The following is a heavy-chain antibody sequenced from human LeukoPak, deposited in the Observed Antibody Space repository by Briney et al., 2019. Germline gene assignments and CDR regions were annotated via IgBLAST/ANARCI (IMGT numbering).Heavy chain of an antibody. CDR2: ISGSGGST. Sequence: PGGSLRLSCAASGLTFNTYVMNWVRQAPGKGLEWVSAISGSGGSTYYADSVKGRFTISRDKSKNTLYLQMNSLRAEDTAVYYCAKGELSDFDYWGQGTLVSVSS. CDR1: GLTFNTYV. J-gene: IGHJ4*02. D-gene: IGHD1-26*01. CDR3: AKGELSDFDY. V-gene: IGHV3-23*01.